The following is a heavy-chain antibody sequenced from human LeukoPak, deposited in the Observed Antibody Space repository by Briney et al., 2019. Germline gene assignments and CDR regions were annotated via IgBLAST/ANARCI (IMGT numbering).Heavy chain of an antibody. CDR2: MNPNSGNT. D-gene: IGHD3-3*01. J-gene: IGHJ5*02. Sequence: ASVKVPCKASGYTFTSYDINWVRQATGQGLEWMGWMNPNSGNTGYAQKFQGRVTMTRNTSISTAYMELSSLRSEDTAVYYCARGLPPYDFWSGYTFDPWGQGTLVTVSS. CDR3: ARGLPPYDFWSGYTFDP. CDR1: GYTFTSYD. V-gene: IGHV1-8*01.